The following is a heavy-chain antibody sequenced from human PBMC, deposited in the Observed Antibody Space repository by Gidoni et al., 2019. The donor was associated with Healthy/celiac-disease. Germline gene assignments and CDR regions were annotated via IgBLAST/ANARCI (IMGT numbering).Heavy chain of an antibody. Sequence: QLQLQESGPGLVKPSETLSLTCTVSGGSISSSSYYWGWIRQPPGKGLEWIGSIYYSGSTYYNPSLKSRVTISVDTSKNQFSLKLSSVTAADTAVYYCARDALSYCGGDCGFDYWGQGTLVTVSS. CDR2: IYYSGST. J-gene: IGHJ4*02. V-gene: IGHV4-39*07. D-gene: IGHD2-21*02. CDR1: GGSISSSSYY. CDR3: ARDALSYCGGDCGFDY.